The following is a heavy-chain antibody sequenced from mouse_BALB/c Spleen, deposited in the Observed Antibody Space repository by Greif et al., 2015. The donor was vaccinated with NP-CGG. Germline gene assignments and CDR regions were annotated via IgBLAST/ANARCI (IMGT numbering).Heavy chain of an antibody. J-gene: IGHJ3*01. Sequence: EVQLQQSGAELVEPGASVKLSCTASGFNIKDYYIHWVKQRPEQGLEWIGRIDPANGNTKYDPKFQGKATITADTSSNTAYLQLSSLTSEDTAVYYCAAYYYGSSYFVYWGQGTLVTVSA. CDR2: IDPANGNT. D-gene: IGHD1-1*01. V-gene: IGHV14-3*02. CDR3: AAYYYGSSYFVY. CDR1: GFNIKDYY.